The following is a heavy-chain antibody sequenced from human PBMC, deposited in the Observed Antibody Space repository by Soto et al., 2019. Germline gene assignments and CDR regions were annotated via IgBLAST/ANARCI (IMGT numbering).Heavy chain of an antibody. CDR2: INPNSGGT. CDR1: GYTFTGYY. V-gene: IGHV1-2*02. Sequence: ASVKVSCKASGYTFTGYYMHWVRQAPGQGLEWMGWINPNSGGTNYAQKFQGRVTMTRDTSISTAYMELSRLRSDDTAVYYCARARRRFNMVRGSNWFDPWGQGTLVTVSS. J-gene: IGHJ5*02. D-gene: IGHD3-10*01. CDR3: ARARRRFNMVRGSNWFDP.